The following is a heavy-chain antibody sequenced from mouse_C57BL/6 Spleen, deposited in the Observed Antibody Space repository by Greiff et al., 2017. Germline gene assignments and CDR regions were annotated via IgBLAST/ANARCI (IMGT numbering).Heavy chain of an antibody. D-gene: IGHD1-1*01. J-gene: IGHJ3*01. CDR2: IDPNSGGT. CDR1: GYTFTSYW. Sequence: QVQLQQPGAELVKPGASVKLSCKASGYTFTSYWMHWVKQRPGRGLAWIGRIDPNSGGTKYNEKFKSKATLTADNPSSTAYMQLSSLAWWDSAVYYCASGGASSPFAYWGQGTLGTVSA. CDR3: ASGGASSPFAY. V-gene: IGHV1-72*01.